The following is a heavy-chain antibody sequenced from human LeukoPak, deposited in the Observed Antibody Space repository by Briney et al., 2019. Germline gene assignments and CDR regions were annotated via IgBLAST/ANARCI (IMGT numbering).Heavy chain of an antibody. J-gene: IGHJ5*02. CDR3: AREYDSSWPS. CDR1: GFSFRTYD. V-gene: IGHV3-23*01. D-gene: IGHD3-22*01. Sequence: GGSLRLSCAASGFSFRTYDMSWVRQAPGKGPDWVSAISDDSAKIYYSASVKGRFTISRDNSKNILFLQLNSLRVEDTGVYYCAREYDSSWPSWGQGTLVTVSS. CDR2: ISDDSAKI.